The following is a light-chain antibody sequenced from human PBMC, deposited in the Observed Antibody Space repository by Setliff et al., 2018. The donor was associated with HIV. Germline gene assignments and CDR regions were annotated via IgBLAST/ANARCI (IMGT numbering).Light chain of an antibody. CDR3: SSYTSKNTYV. CDR2: EVR. J-gene: IGLJ1*01. CDR1: SSDVGSYNL. V-gene: IGLV2-14*02. Sequence: QSALTQPASVSGSPGQSITISCTGTSSDVGSYNLVSWYQHHPGKAPKLILYEVRMRPSGVSNRFSGSKSATTASLTISGLQAEDEADYYCSSYTSKNTYVFGTGTKVTVL.